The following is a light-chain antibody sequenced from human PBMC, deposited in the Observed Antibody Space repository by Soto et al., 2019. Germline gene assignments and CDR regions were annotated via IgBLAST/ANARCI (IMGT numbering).Light chain of an antibody. V-gene: IGKV1-39*01. CDR1: QSISSY. CDR2: AAS. J-gene: IGKJ1*01. CDR3: QQYYSYPRT. Sequence: DIQMTQSPSSLSASVGDRVGITFRASQSISSYLNWYQQKPGKAPKLLIYAASTLQSGVPSRFSGSGSGTDFTLTISCLQSEDFATYYCQQYYSYPRTFGQGTKVDIK.